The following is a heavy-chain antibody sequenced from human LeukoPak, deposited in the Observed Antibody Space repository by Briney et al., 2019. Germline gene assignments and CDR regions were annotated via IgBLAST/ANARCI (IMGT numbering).Heavy chain of an antibody. Sequence: GGSLRLSCAASGFTFSGYEINWVRQAPGKGLEWVSYISSSGSTIYYADSVKGQFTISRDNAKNSLYLQMNSLRAEDTAVYYCAREASGSYDYWGQGTLVTVSS. CDR3: AREASGSYDY. D-gene: IGHD1-26*01. V-gene: IGHV3-48*03. J-gene: IGHJ4*02. CDR1: GFTFSGYE. CDR2: ISSSGSTI.